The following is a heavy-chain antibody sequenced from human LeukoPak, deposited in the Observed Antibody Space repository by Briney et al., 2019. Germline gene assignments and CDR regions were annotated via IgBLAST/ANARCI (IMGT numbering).Heavy chain of an antibody. J-gene: IGHJ4*02. D-gene: IGHD1-1*01. CDR2: IYYGGST. CDR3: ARGTNDPETVDY. V-gene: IGHV4-59*01. Sequence: SETLSLTCTVSGGSISSYYWSWIRQPPGKGLEWIGYIYYGGSTNYNPSLKSRVTISVDTSKNQFSLKLSSVTAADTAVYYCARGTNDPETVDYWGQGTLVTVSS. CDR1: GGSISSYY.